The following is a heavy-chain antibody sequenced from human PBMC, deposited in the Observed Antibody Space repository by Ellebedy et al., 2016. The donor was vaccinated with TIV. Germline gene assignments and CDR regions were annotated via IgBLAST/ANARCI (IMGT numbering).Heavy chain of an antibody. Sequence: KVSCKASANTLGNYWIAWVRHMPGKGLEWMGIINPGGSDTIYSPYFQGQVTISADKSTSTAYLQWNSLKASDTAMYFCAGHEVARGVEWFFGLWGPGT. D-gene: IGHD3-10*01. CDR1: ANTLGNYW. CDR2: INPGGSDT. J-gene: IGHJ2*01. V-gene: IGHV5-51*01. CDR3: AGHEVARGVEWFFGL.